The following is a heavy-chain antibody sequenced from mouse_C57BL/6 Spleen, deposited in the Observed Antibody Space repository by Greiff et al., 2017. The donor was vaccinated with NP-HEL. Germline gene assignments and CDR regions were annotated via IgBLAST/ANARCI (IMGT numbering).Heavy chain of an antibody. CDR3: ARRVRADYFDY. V-gene: IGHV1-18*01. Sequence: VQLKQSGPELVKPGASVKIPCKASGYTSTDYNMDWVKQSHGKSLEWIGDINPNNGGTIYNQKFKGKATLTVDKSSSTAYMELRSLTSEDTAVYYCARRVRADYFDYWGQGTTLTVSS. J-gene: IGHJ2*01. CDR2: INPNNGGT. D-gene: IGHD2-1*01. CDR1: GYTSTDYN.